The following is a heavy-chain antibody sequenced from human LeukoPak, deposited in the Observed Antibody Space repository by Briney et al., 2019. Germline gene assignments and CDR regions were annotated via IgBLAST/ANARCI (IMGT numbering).Heavy chain of an antibody. CDR2: INTDGSAT. J-gene: IGHJ4*02. CDR3: ARGTAATGGIDY. D-gene: IGHD1-26*01. V-gene: IGHV3-74*01. CDR1: GFNFSTYW. Sequence: GGSLRLSCAVSGFNFSTYWIHWVRQAPGKGLVWVSLINTDGSATTYGDSAKGRFTVSRDNDKNSLFLEMNSLRVEDTAVYYCARGTAATGGIDYWGQGTLVTVSS.